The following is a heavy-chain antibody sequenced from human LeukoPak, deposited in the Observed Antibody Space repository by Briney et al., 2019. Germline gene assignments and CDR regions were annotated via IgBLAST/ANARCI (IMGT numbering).Heavy chain of an antibody. CDR3: ARGYYDSSAYYSADY. J-gene: IGHJ4*02. Sequence: ASVKVSCKASGYTFTGHYMHWVRQAPGQGLEWMGWINPNSGGTNYAQKFQGRVTMTRDTSISTAYMELTRLRSDDTAVYYCARGYYDSSAYYSADYWGQGTLVTVSS. D-gene: IGHD3-22*01. CDR1: GYTFTGHY. V-gene: IGHV1-2*02. CDR2: INPNSGGT.